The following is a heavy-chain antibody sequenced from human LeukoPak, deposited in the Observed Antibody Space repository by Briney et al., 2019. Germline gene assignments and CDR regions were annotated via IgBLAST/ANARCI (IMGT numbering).Heavy chain of an antibody. CDR1: GFTFSSYA. CDR2: ISGSGGGT. V-gene: IGHV3-23*01. CDR3: AKGRITIIEVTKWWVY. D-gene: IGHD3-22*01. Sequence: PGGSLRLSCAASGFTFSSYAMSWVRQAPGKGLEWVSAISGSGGGTYDAASVKGRFIISSDNSKNTLYLQINSLRAQDTRVYYCAKGRITIIEVTKWWVYWGQGTLVTVSP. J-gene: IGHJ4*02.